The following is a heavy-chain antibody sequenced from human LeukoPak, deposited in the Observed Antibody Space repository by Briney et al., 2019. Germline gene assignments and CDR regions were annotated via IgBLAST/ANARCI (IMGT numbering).Heavy chain of an antibody. CDR2: IYYSGST. Sequence: PSETLSLTCTVSGGSISSGGYYWSWIRQHPGKGLEWIGYIYYSGSTYYNPSLKSRVTISVDTSKNQFSLKLSSVTAADTAVYYCARTGCSSTSCYIVYWGRGTLVTVSS. CDR3: ARTGCSSTSCYIVY. J-gene: IGHJ4*02. CDR1: GGSISSGGYY. D-gene: IGHD2-2*02. V-gene: IGHV4-31*03.